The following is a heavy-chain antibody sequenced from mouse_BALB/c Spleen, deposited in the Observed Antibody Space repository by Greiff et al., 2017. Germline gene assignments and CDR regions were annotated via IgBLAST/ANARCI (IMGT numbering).Heavy chain of an antibody. J-gene: IGHJ1*01. Sequence: VQLKQSGPSLVKPSQTLSLTCSVTGDSITSGYWNWIRKFPGNKLEYMGYISYSGSTYYNPSLKSRISITRDTSKNQYYLQLNSVTTEDTATYYCARYYGYDYCYFDVWGAGTPVTVSS. D-gene: IGHD2-2*01. CDR1: GDSITSGY. CDR2: ISYSGST. V-gene: IGHV3-8*02. CDR3: ARYYGYDYCYFDV.